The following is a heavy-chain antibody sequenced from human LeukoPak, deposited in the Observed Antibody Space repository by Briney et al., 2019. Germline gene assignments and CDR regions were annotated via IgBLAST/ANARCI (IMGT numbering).Heavy chain of an antibody. CDR2: INPNSGGT. CDR1: GYTFTGYY. CDR3: ASGLDDSSGYYRFDY. J-gene: IGHJ4*02. V-gene: IGHV1-2*06. Sequence: ASVKVSCKASGYTFTGYYMHWVRQAPGQGLEWMGRINPNSGGTNYAQKFQGRVTMTRDTSISTAYMELSRLRSDDTAVYYCASGLDDSSGYYRFDYWGQGTLVTVSS. D-gene: IGHD3-22*01.